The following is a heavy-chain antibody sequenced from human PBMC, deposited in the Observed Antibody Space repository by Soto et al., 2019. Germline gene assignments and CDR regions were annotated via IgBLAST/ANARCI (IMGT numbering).Heavy chain of an antibody. CDR2: IYFTGNT. J-gene: IGHJ5*02. CDR1: GGSITSSSHF. D-gene: IGHD6-25*01. Sequence: SETLSLTCTASGGSITSSSHFWGWVRQPPGRGLEWIGTIYFTGNTYYTPSLKSRLTMSIDTSKNEFSLRLNSVTAADTAVYYCAGQTFTIAAASYGRSNWFDPWGPGTLVTVSS. CDR3: AGQTFTIAAASYGRSNWFDP. V-gene: IGHV4-39*01.